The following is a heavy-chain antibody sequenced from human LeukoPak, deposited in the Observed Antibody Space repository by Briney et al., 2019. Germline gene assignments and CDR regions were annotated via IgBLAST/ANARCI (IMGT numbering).Heavy chain of an antibody. Sequence: PSETLSLTCTVSGGSISSSYWSWIRQPPEKGLEWIGYIYYTGSTNYNPSLKSRVTISVDTSKNQFSLKLSSVTAADTAVYYCARSFGNTVVHYWGQGALVTVSS. CDR1: GGSISSSY. CDR3: ARSFGNTVVHY. V-gene: IGHV4-59*01. D-gene: IGHD4-23*01. CDR2: IYYTGST. J-gene: IGHJ4*02.